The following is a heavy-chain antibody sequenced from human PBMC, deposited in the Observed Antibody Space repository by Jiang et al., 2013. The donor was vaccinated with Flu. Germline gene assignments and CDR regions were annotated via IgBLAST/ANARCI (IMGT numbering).Heavy chain of an antibody. Sequence: LLKPSETLSLTCTVSGGSISSYYWSWIRQPPGKGLEWIGYIYYSGSTNYNPSLKSRVTISVDTSKNQFSLKLSSVTAADTAVYYCARDLYSYGTYFDYWGQGTLVTVSS. CDR2: IYYSGST. J-gene: IGHJ4*02. CDR3: ARDLYSYGTYFDY. D-gene: IGHD5-18*01. CDR1: GGSISSYY. V-gene: IGHV4-59*01.